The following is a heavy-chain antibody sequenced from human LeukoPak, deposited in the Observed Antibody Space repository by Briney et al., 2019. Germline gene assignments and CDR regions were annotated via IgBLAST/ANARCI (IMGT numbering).Heavy chain of an antibody. D-gene: IGHD3-22*01. V-gene: IGHV4-39*07. Sequence: PSETPSLTCTVSGGSISSSSYYWGWIRQPPGKGLEWIGSIYYSGSTYYNPSLKSRVTISVDTSKNQFSLKLSSVTAADTAVYYCAREGYYYDSYWGQGTLVTVSS. J-gene: IGHJ4*02. CDR1: GGSISSSSYY. CDR2: IYYSGST. CDR3: AREGYYYDSY.